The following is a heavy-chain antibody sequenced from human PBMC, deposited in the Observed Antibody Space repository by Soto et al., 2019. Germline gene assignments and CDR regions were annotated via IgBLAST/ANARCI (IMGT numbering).Heavy chain of an antibody. D-gene: IGHD3-10*01. CDR1: GCSISSYY. V-gene: IGHV4-59*08. CDR2: IYYSGST. CDR3: ARRYGSAFDY. Sequence: SETLSLTCTVSGCSISSYYWSWIRQPPGKGLEWIGYIYYSGSTIYNPSLRSRVTISVDTSKNQFSLKLSSVTAADTAVYYCARRYGSAFDYWGQGTLVTVSS. J-gene: IGHJ4*02.